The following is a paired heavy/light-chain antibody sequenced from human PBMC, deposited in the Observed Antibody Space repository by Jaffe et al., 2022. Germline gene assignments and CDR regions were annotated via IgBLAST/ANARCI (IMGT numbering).Heavy chain of an antibody. Sequence: EVQLVESGGGLVQPGGSLRLSCAASGFTFSSYSMNWVRQAPGKGLEWVSYISSSSSTIYYADSVKGRFTISRDNAKNSLYLQMNSLRAEDTAVYYCAREFDSYYFPGYSSGWNPYTFDYWGQGTLVTVSS. J-gene: IGHJ4*02. CDR1: GFTFSSYS. V-gene: IGHV3-48*01. CDR3: AREFDSYYFPGYSSGWNPYTFDY. CDR2: ISSSSSTI. D-gene: IGHD6-19*01.
Light chain of an antibody. CDR3: QQSYSTPPET. CDR2: AAS. CDR1: QSISSY. V-gene: IGKV1-39*01. Sequence: DIQMTQSPSSLSASVGDRVTITCRASQSISSYLNWYQQKPGKAPKLLIYAASSLQSGVPSRFSGSGSGTDFTLTISSLQPEDFATYYCQQSYSTPPETFGQGTKVEIK. J-gene: IGKJ1*01.